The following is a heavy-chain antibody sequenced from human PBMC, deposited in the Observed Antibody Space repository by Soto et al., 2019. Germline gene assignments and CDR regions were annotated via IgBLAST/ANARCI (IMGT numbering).Heavy chain of an antibody. J-gene: IGHJ4*02. Sequence: QVHLVQSGAEVKKPGASVKVSCKASGYDFTTYGITWVRQAPGQGLEWMAWISAHNGNTDYAQKLQGRVTVTRDTSTSTAYMEVCCCRSDDTAVYYWARGRYGDYWGQGALVTVSS. V-gene: IGHV1-18*01. CDR1: GYDFTTYG. D-gene: IGHD1-1*01. CDR2: ISAHNGNT. CDR3: ARGRYGDY.